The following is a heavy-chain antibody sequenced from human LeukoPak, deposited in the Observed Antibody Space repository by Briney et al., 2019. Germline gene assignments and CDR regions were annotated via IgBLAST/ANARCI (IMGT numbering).Heavy chain of an antibody. J-gene: IGHJ4*02. CDR1: GFTIRNLW. CDR2: IKGDGSEK. CDR3: AKDGSEQLVPTPFDY. D-gene: IGHD6-13*01. Sequence: PGGSLRLSCAVSGFTIRNLWMTWVRQAPGKGLECVANIKGDGSEKNYVDSVKGRFTISRDDAKNSLYLQMNSLRAEDTAVYYCAKDGSEQLVPTPFDYWGQGTLVTVSS. V-gene: IGHV3-7*01.